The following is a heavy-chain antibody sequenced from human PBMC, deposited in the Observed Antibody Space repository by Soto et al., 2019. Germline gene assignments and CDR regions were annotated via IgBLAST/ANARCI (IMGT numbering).Heavy chain of an antibody. CDR3: AAGLRTYYYDSSGYYYVDASAFDI. CDR1: GFTFTSSA. CDR2: IVVGSGNT. V-gene: IGHV1-58*01. Sequence: GASVKVSCKASGFTFTSSAVQWVRQARGQRLEWIGWIVVGSGNTNYAQKFQERVTITRDMSTSTAYMELSSLRSEDTAVYYCAAGLRTYYYDSSGYYYVDASAFDIWGQGTMVTVSS. J-gene: IGHJ3*02. D-gene: IGHD3-22*01.